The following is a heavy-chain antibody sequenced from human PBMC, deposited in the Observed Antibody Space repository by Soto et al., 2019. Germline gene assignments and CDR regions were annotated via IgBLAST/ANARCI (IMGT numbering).Heavy chain of an antibody. V-gene: IGHV4-34*01. J-gene: IGHJ4*02. CDR3: ASGESSTPFDY. Sequence: QVQLQQWGAGLLKPSETLSLTCAVYGGSFSGYYWSWIRQPPGKGLEWIGEINHSGSTNYNPSLKSRVTISVDTSKSQFSLKLSSVTAADTAVYYCASGESSTPFDYWGQGTLVTVSS. D-gene: IGHD6-13*01. CDR1: GGSFSGYY. CDR2: INHSGST.